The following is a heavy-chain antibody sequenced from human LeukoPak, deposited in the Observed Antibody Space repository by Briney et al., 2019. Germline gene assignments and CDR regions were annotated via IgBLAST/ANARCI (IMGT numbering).Heavy chain of an antibody. D-gene: IGHD3-22*01. V-gene: IGHV1-2*02. J-gene: IGHJ3*02. CDR2: INPNSGGT. CDR3: ARGGLGYYYDSSGRLDAFDI. CDR1: GYTFTGYY. Sequence: GASVKVSCKASGYTFTGYYMHWVRQAPGQGLEWMGWINPNSGGTNYAQKFQGRVTMTTDTSTSTAYMELRSLRSDDTAVYYCARGGLGYYYDSSGRLDAFDIWGQGTMVTVSS.